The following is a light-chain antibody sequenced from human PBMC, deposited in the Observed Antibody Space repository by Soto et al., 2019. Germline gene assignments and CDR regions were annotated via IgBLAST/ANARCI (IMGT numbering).Light chain of an antibody. CDR2: GAS. J-gene: IGKJ5*01. CDR1: QSVSSN. CDR3: QQHNNWPIT. Sequence: EIVMTQSPATLSVSPGERSALSCRASQSVSSNLAWYQQKPGQAPRLLIYGASTRATGIPARFSGSGSGTEFTLTISSLQSEDFAVYYCQQHNNWPITFGQGTRLEIK. V-gene: IGKV3-15*01.